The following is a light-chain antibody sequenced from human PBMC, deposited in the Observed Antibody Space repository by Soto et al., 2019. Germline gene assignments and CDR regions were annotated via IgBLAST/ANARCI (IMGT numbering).Light chain of an antibody. V-gene: IGKV1-39*01. CDR3: QQRFSTPLT. Sequence: DIQMTQSPSSLSASVGDRVTITCRASQSIGIYLNWYEQKPGKAPKLLIYDASRLQTGVPSRFSGSGSGTDFTLTISSLQPEDSATYYCQQRFSTPLTFGGGTKVDIK. J-gene: IGKJ4*01. CDR2: DAS. CDR1: QSIGIY.